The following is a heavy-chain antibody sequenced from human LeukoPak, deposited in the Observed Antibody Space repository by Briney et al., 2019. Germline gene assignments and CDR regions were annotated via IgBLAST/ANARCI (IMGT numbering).Heavy chain of an antibody. Sequence: GGSLRLSCAASGFTFSSYSMNWVRQAPGKGLEWVSSISSSSTYIYYADSLKGRFTISRDNAKDSLYLQMNSLRVEDTAVYYCARVVGGTSGAFDIWGQGTMVTVSS. CDR1: GFTFSSYS. V-gene: IGHV3-21*01. J-gene: IGHJ3*02. CDR2: ISSSSTYI. CDR3: ARVVGGTSGAFDI. D-gene: IGHD1-26*01.